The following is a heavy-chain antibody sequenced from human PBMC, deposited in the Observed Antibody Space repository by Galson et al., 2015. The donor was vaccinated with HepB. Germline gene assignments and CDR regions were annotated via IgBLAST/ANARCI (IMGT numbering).Heavy chain of an antibody. J-gene: IGHJ4*02. CDR3: ARDTGGDSSYSGYFDY. CDR1: GFTFSSYA. V-gene: IGHV3-30-3*01. D-gene: IGHD6-13*01. Sequence: SLRLSCAASGFTFSSYAMHWVRQAPGKGLEWVAVISYDGSNKYYADSVKGRFTISRDNSKNTLYLQVNSLRAEDTAVYYCARDTGGDSSYSGYFDYWGQGTLVTVSS. CDR2: ISYDGSNK.